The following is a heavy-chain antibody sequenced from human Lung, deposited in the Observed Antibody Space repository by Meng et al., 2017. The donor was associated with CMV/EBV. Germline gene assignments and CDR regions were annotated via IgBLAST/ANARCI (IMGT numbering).Heavy chain of an antibody. V-gene: IGHV4-30-4*01. CDR3: ARGSNTAMAYFDS. CDR2: VYYTGGT. Sequence: HLPESGPGPVKASPTCSLPCTVSGGSITGGDYYWSWIRQPPGKGLEWIGCVYYTGGTYDNPSLKSRLSMSVDTSNNQFFLNLTSVTAADTAFYFCARGSNTAMAYFDSWGLGTLVTVSS. D-gene: IGHD5-18*01. CDR1: GGSITGGDYY. J-gene: IGHJ4*02.